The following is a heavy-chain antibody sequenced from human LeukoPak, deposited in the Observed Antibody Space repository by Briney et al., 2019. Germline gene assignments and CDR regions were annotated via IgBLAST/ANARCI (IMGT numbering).Heavy chain of an antibody. D-gene: IGHD4-17*01. Sequence: PGGSLRLSCAASGFTFSSYAMSWVRQAPGKGLEWVPAISGSGGSTYYADSVKGRFTISRDNSKNTLYLQMNSLRAEDTAVYYCAKVGFYGDYFDYWGQGTLVTVSS. CDR1: GFTFSSYA. J-gene: IGHJ4*02. CDR3: AKVGFYGDYFDY. CDR2: ISGSGGST. V-gene: IGHV3-23*01.